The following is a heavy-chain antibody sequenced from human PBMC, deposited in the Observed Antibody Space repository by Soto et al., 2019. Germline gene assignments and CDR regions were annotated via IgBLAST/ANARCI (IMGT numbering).Heavy chain of an antibody. Sequence: PGGSLXLSCVASGFXFSTFGMSWVRQAPGRGLEWVSSIDFSGGATYYADSVKGRFTISRDNSMNTLYLQMNSLRAEDTAVYYCAKHSSSFYYDYWVQGTLVTVSS. V-gene: IGHV3-23*01. J-gene: IGHJ4*02. D-gene: IGHD3-22*01. CDR2: IDFSGGAT. CDR3: AKHSSSFYYDY. CDR1: GFXFSTFG.